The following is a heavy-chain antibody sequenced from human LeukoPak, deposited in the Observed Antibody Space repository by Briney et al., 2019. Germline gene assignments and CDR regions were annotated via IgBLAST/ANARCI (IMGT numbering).Heavy chain of an antibody. Sequence: GESLKISCKGSGYSFTSYWIGWVRQMPGKGLEWMGIIYPGDSDTGYSPSFQGQVTISADKSISTAYLQWSSLKASDTAMYYCARLYSYCSGGSCYSGAWFDPWGQGTLVTVSS. V-gene: IGHV5-51*01. CDR1: GYSFTSYW. J-gene: IGHJ5*02. D-gene: IGHD2-15*01. CDR3: ARLYSYCSGGSCYSGAWFDP. CDR2: IYPGDSDT.